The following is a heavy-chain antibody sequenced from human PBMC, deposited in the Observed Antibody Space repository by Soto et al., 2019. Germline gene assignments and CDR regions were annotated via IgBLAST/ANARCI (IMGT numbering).Heavy chain of an antibody. CDR2: ISYDGSNK. J-gene: IGHJ4*02. Sequence: QVQLVESGGGVVQPGRSLRLSCVASGFTFSSYAMHWVRQAPGKGLEWVAVISYDGSNKYYADSVKGRFTISRDNSKNTLYLQMNSLRAEDTAIYYCAKEPHSSDWYYYFDPWGQGTLVTVSS. CDR1: GFTFSSYA. CDR3: AKEPHSSDWYYYFDP. D-gene: IGHD6-13*01. V-gene: IGHV3-30-3*01.